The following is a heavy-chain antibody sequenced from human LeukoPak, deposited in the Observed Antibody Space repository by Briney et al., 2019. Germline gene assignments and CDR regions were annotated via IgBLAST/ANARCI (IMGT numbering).Heavy chain of an antibody. D-gene: IGHD3-10*02. CDR3: ATAPDVLDY. Sequence: GGSLRLSCAASGFTFSSYGMHWVRQAPGKGLEWVAYIRFDGNNKNYADSVKGRVTISRDNSKKTLYLQVNNLRVEDTAVYYCATAPDVLDYWGQGTLVTVSS. CDR1: GFTFSSYG. V-gene: IGHV3-30*02. J-gene: IGHJ4*02. CDR2: IRFDGNNK.